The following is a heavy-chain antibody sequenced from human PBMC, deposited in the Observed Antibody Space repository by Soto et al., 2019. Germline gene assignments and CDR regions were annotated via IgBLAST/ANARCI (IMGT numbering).Heavy chain of an antibody. J-gene: IGHJ4*02. CDR1: GYILTGYA. Sequence: QVQLVQSGTEARKPGASVKVSCRASGYILTGYAIQWVRQAPGQRLEWMGWIAAGNGNTRYSQKFQDRVTISRDISASTAYMELTSLRSEDTAIYYCATTASGTNYFDHWGQGTLVTVYS. V-gene: IGHV1-3*01. CDR2: IAAGNGNT. CDR3: ATTASGTNYFDH. D-gene: IGHD4-4*01.